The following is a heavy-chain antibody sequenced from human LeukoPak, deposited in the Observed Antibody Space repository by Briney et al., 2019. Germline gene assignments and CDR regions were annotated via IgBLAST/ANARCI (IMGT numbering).Heavy chain of an antibody. Sequence: SETLSLXCGVSGWSISSGYYWGWIRQPPGKGLEWLGSMYYSGNTHYNPSLKSRVTISVDTSKNQFSLKMTSVTAADTAVYYCARQLDYGDYSRSYYYFYMDVWGKGTTVTVSS. CDR2: MYYSGNT. CDR1: GWSISSGYY. J-gene: IGHJ6*03. CDR3: ARQLDYGDYSRSYYYFYMDV. D-gene: IGHD4-17*01. V-gene: IGHV4-38-2*01.